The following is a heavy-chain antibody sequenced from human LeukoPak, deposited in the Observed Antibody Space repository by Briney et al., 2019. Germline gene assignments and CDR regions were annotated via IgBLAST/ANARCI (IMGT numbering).Heavy chain of an antibody. V-gene: IGHV1-2*02. J-gene: IGHJ3*02. CDR2: INPNSGGT. Sequence: ASVKVSCKASGYTFTGYYMHWVRQAPGQGLEWMGWINPNSGGTNYAQKFQGRVTMTRDTSIRTAYMELSRLRSDDTAVYYCAGSTVTTESGAFDIWGQGTMVTVSP. CDR1: GYTFTGYY. D-gene: IGHD4-17*01. CDR3: AGSTVTTESGAFDI.